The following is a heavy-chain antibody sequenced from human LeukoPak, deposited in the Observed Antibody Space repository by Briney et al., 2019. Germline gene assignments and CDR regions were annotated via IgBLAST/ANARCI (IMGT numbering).Heavy chain of an antibody. Sequence: GGSLRLSCAASGFTFSSYGMSWVRQAPGKGLEWVSAISGSGGSTYYADSVKGPFTISRDNSKNTLYLQMNSLRAEDTAVYYCAKESRLWFGELSYVDYWGQGTLVTVSS. CDR3: AKESRLWFGELSYVDY. CDR1: GFTFSSYG. D-gene: IGHD3-10*01. J-gene: IGHJ4*02. V-gene: IGHV3-23*01. CDR2: ISGSGGST.